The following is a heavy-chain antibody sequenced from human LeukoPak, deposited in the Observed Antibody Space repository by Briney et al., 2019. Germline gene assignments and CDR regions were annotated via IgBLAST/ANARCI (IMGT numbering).Heavy chain of an antibody. CDR1: GDSFRSYY. D-gene: IGHD3-3*01. CDR2: NYYSGST. CDR3: ARGRNLEWFDY. Sequence: SETLSLTCTVSGDSFRSYYWSWIRQPPGKGLEWVGYNYYSGSTNYNPSLKSRVTISVDTSKNQFSLKLNSVTAADTAVYYCARGRNLEWFDYWGQGTLVTVSS. J-gene: IGHJ5*01. V-gene: IGHV4-59*01.